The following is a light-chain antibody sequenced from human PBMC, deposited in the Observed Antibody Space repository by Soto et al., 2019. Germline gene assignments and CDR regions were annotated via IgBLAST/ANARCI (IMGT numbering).Light chain of an antibody. CDR1: QGISNY. J-gene: IGKJ3*01. CDR3: QKYDSVPFT. CDR2: AAS. Sequence: DIQMTQSPSSLSASVGDRVTIACRASQGISNYLAWYQQKPGKVPKLLIYAASTLQSGVPSRFSGSGSGTDLALTISSLQPEDVATYYCQKYDSVPFTFGPGTKVHIK. V-gene: IGKV1-27*01.